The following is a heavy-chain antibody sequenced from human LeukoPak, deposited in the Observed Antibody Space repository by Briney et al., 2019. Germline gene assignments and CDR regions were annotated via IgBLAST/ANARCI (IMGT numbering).Heavy chain of an antibody. J-gene: IGHJ5*02. CDR1: GGSISSYY. V-gene: IGHV4-59*01. Sequence: PSETLSLTCTVSGGSISSYYWSWIRQPPGKGLEWIGYIYYSGSTNYNPSLKSRVTISVDTSKNQFSLKLSSVTAADTAVYYCASTPTGTDWFDPWGQGTLVTVSS. CDR2: IYYSGST. D-gene: IGHD1-1*01. CDR3: ASTPTGTDWFDP.